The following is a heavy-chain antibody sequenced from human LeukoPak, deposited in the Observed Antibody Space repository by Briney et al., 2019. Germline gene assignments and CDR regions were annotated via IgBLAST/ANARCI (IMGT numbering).Heavy chain of an antibody. CDR1: GASISSNNYY. J-gene: IGHJ5*02. V-gene: IGHV4-39*07. Sequence: SETLSLTCTVSGASISSNNYYWGWIRQPPGKGLEWIGSIYSSGSTYYNPSLKSRVTISVDTSKNQFSLKLSSVTPADTAVYYCARDLYNWLDPWGQGTLVTVSS. CDR2: IYSSGST. CDR3: ARDLYNWLDP.